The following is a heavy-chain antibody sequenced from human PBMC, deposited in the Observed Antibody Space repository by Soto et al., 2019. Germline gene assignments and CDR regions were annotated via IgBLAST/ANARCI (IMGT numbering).Heavy chain of an antibody. D-gene: IGHD2-2*01. V-gene: IGHV3-11*06. CDR1: GFPFGDYY. CDR3: ARRLGSLQNANLDL. Sequence: PGGSLRLSCEASGFPFGDYYMSLMRQSPERGLEWLSFLSISSRFTKYADSVRGRFTISRDKAKNALYLQMNSLRAEDTAVYYCARRLGSLQNANLDLWGRGTLVTVSS. CDR2: LSISSRFT. J-gene: IGHJ2*01.